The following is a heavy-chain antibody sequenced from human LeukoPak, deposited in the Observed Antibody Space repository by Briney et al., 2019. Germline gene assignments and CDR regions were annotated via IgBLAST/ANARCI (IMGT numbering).Heavy chain of an antibody. CDR3: ARDGGTAMVFGAFDI. CDR2: ISSNGGST. V-gene: IGHV3-64*01. D-gene: IGHD5-18*01. CDR1: GFTCSSYA. J-gene: IGHJ3*02. Sequence: GGSLRLSCAASGFTCSSYAMHWVRQAPGKGLEYVSAISSNGGSTYYANSVKGRFTISRDNSKNTLYLQMGSLRAEDMAVYYCARDGGTAMVFGAFDIWGQGTMVTVSS.